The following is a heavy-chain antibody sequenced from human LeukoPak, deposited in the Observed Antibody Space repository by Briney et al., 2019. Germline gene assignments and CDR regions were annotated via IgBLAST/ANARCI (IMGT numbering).Heavy chain of an antibody. J-gene: IGHJ4*02. CDR2: INPNSGGT. D-gene: IGHD5-18*01. Sequence: ASVKVSCKASGYTFTAYDMHGVRQAAGQGLEWMGWINPNSGGTNYAQKFQGRVTMTRDTSISTAYMELSRLRSDDTAVYYCARDRSPAPGRSYGRGHFDYWGQGTLVTVSS. CDR3: ARDRSPAPGRSYGRGHFDY. CDR1: GYTFTAYD. V-gene: IGHV1-2*02.